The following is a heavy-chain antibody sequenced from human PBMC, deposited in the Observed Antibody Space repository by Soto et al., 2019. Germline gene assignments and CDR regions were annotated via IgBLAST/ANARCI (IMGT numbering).Heavy chain of an antibody. CDR1: GYIFASHD. Sequence: QVRLVQSGAEVKKPGASVKVSCKTSGYIFASHDINWVRQASGQGLEWMGWMNPTSGNSGYSSKFQDRLTLTRDTSMNTAYMELRSLRSDDTAVYYCTRRLSRWLKSEEDPREDFDYWGQGTLVSVSS. CDR2: MNPTSGNS. J-gene: IGHJ4*02. CDR3: TRRLSRWLKSEEDPREDFDY. D-gene: IGHD3-16*02. V-gene: IGHV1-8*01.